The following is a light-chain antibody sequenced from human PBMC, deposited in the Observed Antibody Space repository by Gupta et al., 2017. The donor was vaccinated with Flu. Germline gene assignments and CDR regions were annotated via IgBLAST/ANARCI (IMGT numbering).Light chain of an antibody. V-gene: IGKV1-39*01. CDR1: QGIVVN. CDR2: AAS. CDR3: QQVFHAPWT. J-gene: IGKJ1*01. Sequence: DIQLTQSPSSLSASMGDSVTITCRASQGIVVNLNWYRQIQGKAPELLMFAASSRRIGVPTRFVGSGSGSDFTLTISGLQSGDFGTYYCQQVFHAPWTFGQGTRVEIK.